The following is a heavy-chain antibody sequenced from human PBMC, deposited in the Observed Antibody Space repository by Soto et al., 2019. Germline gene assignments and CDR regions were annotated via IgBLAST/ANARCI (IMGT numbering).Heavy chain of an antibody. V-gene: IGHV1-69*13. CDR2: IIAIFGKT. J-gene: IGHJ5*02. D-gene: IGHD2-2*01. Sequence: SVKVSCKASGYTFTSYGISWVRQAPGQGLEWMGWIIAIFGKTNYAQKFQGRVTITADESTSTAYMELSSLRSEDTAVYYCAESAPVPATTYNWFDPWGQGTLVTVS. CDR1: GYTFTSYG. CDR3: AESAPVPATTYNWFDP.